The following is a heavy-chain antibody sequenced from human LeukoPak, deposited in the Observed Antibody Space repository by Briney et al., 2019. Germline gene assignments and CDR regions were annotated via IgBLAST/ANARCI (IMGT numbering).Heavy chain of an antibody. D-gene: IGHD3-22*01. CDR3: VRAHPATMIDWFDP. J-gene: IGHJ5*02. CDR2: IYPGDSGT. Sequence: GESLKISCKGSGYSFTSYWIGWVRQMPGKGLELMGIIYPGDSGTTYSPSFQGQVTISADKSISTAYLQWSSLKASDTAMYYCVRAHPATMIDWFDPWGQGTLVTVSS. CDR1: GYSFTSYW. V-gene: IGHV5-51*01.